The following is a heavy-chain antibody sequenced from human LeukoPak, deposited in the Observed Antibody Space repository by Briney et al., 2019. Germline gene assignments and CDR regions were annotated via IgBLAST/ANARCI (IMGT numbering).Heavy chain of an antibody. J-gene: IGHJ5*02. CDR2: MNPNSGNT. Sequence: ASVKVPCKASGYTFTSYDINWVRQATGQGLEWMGWMNPNSGNTGYAQKFQGRVTMTRNTSISTAYMELSSLRSEDTAVYYCARYTGGGSSGWYNWFDPWGQGTLVTVSS. V-gene: IGHV1-8*01. CDR1: GYTFTSYD. D-gene: IGHD6-19*01. CDR3: ARYTGGGSSGWYNWFDP.